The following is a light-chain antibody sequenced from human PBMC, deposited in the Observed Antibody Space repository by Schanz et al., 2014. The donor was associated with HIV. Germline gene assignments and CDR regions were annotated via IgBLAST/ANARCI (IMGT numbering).Light chain of an antibody. CDR3: SSYTNINSWV. V-gene: IGLV2-14*03. Sequence: QSALTQPTSVSGSPGQSITISCTAASSDVGDVNFVSWYQQHPGKAPKLMIYDFSDRPSGISSRFSGSKSGNTASLTISALQAEDEADYYCSSYTNINSWVFGGGTKLTVL. CDR2: DFS. CDR1: SSDVGDVNF. J-gene: IGLJ3*02.